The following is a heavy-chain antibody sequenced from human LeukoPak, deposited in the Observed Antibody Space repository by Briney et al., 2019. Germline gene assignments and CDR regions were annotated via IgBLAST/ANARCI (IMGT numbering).Heavy chain of an antibody. D-gene: IGHD1-26*01. CDR1: GFTFGYAW. CDR3: ASLVGFSLYY. Sequence: PGGSLRLSCAASGFTFGYAWMTWVRQGPGKGLEWVGHIAVRSDGGTTDYAAPVKGRFTISRDDSKNTLYLQMDSLQTEDTAVYYCASLVGFSLYYWGQGTLVTVSS. CDR2: IAVRSDGGTT. V-gene: IGHV3-15*04. J-gene: IGHJ4*02.